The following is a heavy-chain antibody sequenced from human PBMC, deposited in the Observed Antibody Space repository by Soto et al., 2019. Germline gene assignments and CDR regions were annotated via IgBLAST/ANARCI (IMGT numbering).Heavy chain of an antibody. V-gene: IGHV3-74*01. Sequence: EVQLVESGGGLVQPGGSLRLSCAASGFTFSDYWMRWVRQIPGKGLVWVSLISRDGSSTSYADSVKGRFTISRDNAKNTLYLQMNSLGVEDKAVYYCARVGAGYSYGGITGYYYYMDVWGKGTTVTVSS. D-gene: IGHD5-18*01. J-gene: IGHJ6*03. CDR3: ARVGAGYSYGGITGYYYYMDV. CDR1: GFTFSDYW. CDR2: ISRDGSST.